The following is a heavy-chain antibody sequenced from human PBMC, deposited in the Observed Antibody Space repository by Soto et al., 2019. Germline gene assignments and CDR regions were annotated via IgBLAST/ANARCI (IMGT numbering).Heavy chain of an antibody. J-gene: IGHJ4*02. V-gene: IGHV1-18*01. CDR1: GYTFTSYG. D-gene: IGHD3-9*01. CDR2: ISAYNGNT. CDR3: ARTYYDILTGYYKYYFDY. Sequence: ASVKVSCKASGYTFTSYGISWVRQAPGQGLEWMGWISAYNGNTNYAQKLQGRVTMTTDTSTSTAYMELRSLRSDDTAVYYCARTYYDILTGYYKYYFDYWGQGTLVTVSS.